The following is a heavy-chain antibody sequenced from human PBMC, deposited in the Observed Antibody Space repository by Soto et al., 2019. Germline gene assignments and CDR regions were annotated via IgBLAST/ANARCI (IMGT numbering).Heavy chain of an antibody. CDR2: IYYSGST. CDR3: ARDQGGYCSSTSCRVMGRSRWFDP. Sequence: SETLSLTCTVSGGSISSGGYYWSWIRQHPGKGLEWIGYIYYSGSTYYNPSLKSRVTISVDTSKNQFSLKLSSVTAADTAMYYCARDQGGYCSSTSCRVMGRSRWFDPWGQGTLVTVSS. J-gene: IGHJ5*02. CDR1: GGSISSGGYY. D-gene: IGHD2-2*01. V-gene: IGHV4-31*03.